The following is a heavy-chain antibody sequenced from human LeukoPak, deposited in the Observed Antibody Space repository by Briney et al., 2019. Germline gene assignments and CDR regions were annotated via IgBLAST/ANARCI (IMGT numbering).Heavy chain of an antibody. V-gene: IGHV1-24*01. J-gene: IGHJ4*02. Sequence: GASVKVSCKVSGYTFTELSMHCVRQAPGKGLEWMGGFDPEDGETIYAQKFQGRVTMTEDTSTDTAYMELSSLRSEDTAVYYCATTSIAVADFDYWGQGTLVTVSS. CDR1: GYTFTELS. D-gene: IGHD6-19*01. CDR2: FDPEDGET. CDR3: ATTSIAVADFDY.